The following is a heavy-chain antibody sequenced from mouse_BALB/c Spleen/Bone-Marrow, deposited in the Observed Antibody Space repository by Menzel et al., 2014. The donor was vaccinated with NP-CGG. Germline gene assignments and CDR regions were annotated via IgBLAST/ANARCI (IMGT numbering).Heavy chain of an antibody. D-gene: IGHD2-3*01. CDR2: ISYSGST. CDR3: ATYDGYCFDY. Sequence: EVKVIESGPSLVKPSQTLSLTCSVTGDSITSGYWNWIRKFPGNKLEYMGYISYSGSTYYNPSLKSRIFITRDASKNQYYLQLNSVTTEDTATYYCATYDGYCFDYWGQGTTLTVSS. V-gene: IGHV3-8*02. J-gene: IGHJ2*01. CDR1: GDSITSGY.